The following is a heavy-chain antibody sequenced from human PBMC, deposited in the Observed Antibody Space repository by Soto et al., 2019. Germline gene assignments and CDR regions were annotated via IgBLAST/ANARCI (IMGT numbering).Heavy chain of an antibody. CDR2: ISSSSSVI. CDR3: GRSLSLGSNWYYYMDV. D-gene: IGHD1-20*01. CDR1: GFILSDCA. V-gene: IGHV3-48*01. J-gene: IGHJ6*03. Sequence: EVQLVESGGGLVQPGGSLRLSCATSGFILSDCAMNWVRQAPGKGLEWVSYISSSSSVIDYADSVKGRFTVSRDNARNSRDVQKKSLRAEDTAVDYCGRSLSLGSNWYYYMDVWGKGTTVTVSS.